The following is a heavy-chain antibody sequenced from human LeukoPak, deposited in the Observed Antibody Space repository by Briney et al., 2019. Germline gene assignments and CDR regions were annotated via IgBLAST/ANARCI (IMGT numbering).Heavy chain of an antibody. CDR3: ARTIRGPTYGSGSYKVRYFDY. Sequence: GGSLRLSCAASGFTFSSYSMNWVRQAPGKGLEWVSSISSSSSYIYYADSVKGRFTISRDNAKNSLYLQMNSLRAEDTAVYYCARTIRGPTYGSGSYKVRYFDYWGQGTLVTVFS. D-gene: IGHD3-10*01. J-gene: IGHJ4*02. V-gene: IGHV3-21*01. CDR1: GFTFSSYS. CDR2: ISSSSSYI.